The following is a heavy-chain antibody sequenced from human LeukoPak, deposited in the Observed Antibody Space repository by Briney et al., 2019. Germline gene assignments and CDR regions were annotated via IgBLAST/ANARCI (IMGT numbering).Heavy chain of an antibody. CDR1: GGSFSGYY. D-gene: IGHD3-16*01. Sequence: SETLSLTCAVYGGSFSGYYWSCIRQPPGKGLEWIGEINHGGSTNYNPSLKSLVTISVDTSKNQFSLKLNSVTAADTAVYYCARARHGGPYYYMDVWGKGTTVTVSS. CDR2: INHGGST. J-gene: IGHJ6*03. V-gene: IGHV4-34*01. CDR3: ARARHGGPYYYMDV.